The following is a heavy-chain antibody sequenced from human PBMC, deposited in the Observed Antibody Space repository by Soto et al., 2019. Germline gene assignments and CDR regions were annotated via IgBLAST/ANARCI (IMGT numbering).Heavy chain of an antibody. D-gene: IGHD6-19*01. CDR2: INHSGST. V-gene: IGHV4-34*01. CDR3: ARGDRSSRYFDY. J-gene: IGHJ4*02. Sequence: SETLSLTCAVYGGSFSGYYWSWIRQPPGKGLEWIGEINHSGSTNYNPSLKSRVTISVDTSKNQFSLKLSSVTAADTAVYYCARGDRSSRYFDYWGQGTQVTVSS. CDR1: GGSFSGYY.